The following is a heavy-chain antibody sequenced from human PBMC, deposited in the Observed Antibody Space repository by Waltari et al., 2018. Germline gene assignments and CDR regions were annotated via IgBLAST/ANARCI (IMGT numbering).Heavy chain of an antibody. V-gene: IGHV3-23*01. CDR3: ARRTGTYYYYYGMDV. CDR2: ISGSGGST. Sequence: EVQLLESGGGLVQPGGSLRLSCAASGFTFSSYAMSWVRQAPGKGLEWVSAISGSGGSTYYADSVKGRFTISRDNSKNTLYLQMNSLRAEDTAVYYCARRTGTYYYYYGMDVWGQGPTVTVFS. J-gene: IGHJ6*02. CDR1: GFTFSSYA.